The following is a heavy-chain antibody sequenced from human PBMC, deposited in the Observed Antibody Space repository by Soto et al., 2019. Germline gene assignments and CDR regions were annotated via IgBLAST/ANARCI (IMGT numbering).Heavy chain of an antibody. CDR1: GGSIRSSSYY. CDR3: ARHGRGLHYDIWTGRLRGTFDY. V-gene: IGHV4-39*01. J-gene: IGHJ4*02. CDR2: IYYSGST. Sequence: QLQLQESGPGLVKPSETLSLTCTVSGGSIRSSSYYWGWIRQPPGKGLEWIGSIYYSGSTYYNPSLKSRVSIAVDTSKNQFSLMLSSVADADTAVYYCARHGRGLHYDIWTGRLRGTFDYWGQGTLVTVSS. D-gene: IGHD3-9*01.